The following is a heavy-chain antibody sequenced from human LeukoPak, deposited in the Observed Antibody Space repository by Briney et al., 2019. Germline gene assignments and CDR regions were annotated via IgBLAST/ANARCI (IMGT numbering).Heavy chain of an antibody. D-gene: IGHD6-13*01. CDR3: AKDRQQQLVDAFDI. CDR1: GFTFSDYY. V-gene: IGHV3-11*01. J-gene: IGHJ3*02. CDR2: ISSSGSTI. Sequence: PGGSLSLSCAASGFTFSDYYMSWIRQAPGKGLEWVSYISSSGSTIYYADSVKGRFTISRDNAKNSLYLQMNSLRAEDTALYYCAKDRQQQLVDAFDIWGQGTMVTVSS.